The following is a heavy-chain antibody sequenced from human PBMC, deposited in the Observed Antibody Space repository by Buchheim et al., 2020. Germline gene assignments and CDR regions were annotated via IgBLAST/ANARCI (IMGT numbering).Heavy chain of an antibody. Sequence: QVQLVQSEAEVKKPGSSVKVSCKASGYTFTSYAMHWVRQAPGQRLEWMGWINAGNGNTKYSQKFQGRVTITRDTSASTAYMELSSLRSEDTAVYYCARGRYGDYEPTGRIDAFDIWGQRT. V-gene: IGHV1-3*01. CDR1: GYTFTSYA. J-gene: IGHJ3*02. D-gene: IGHD4-17*01. CDR3: ARGRYGDYEPTGRIDAFDI. CDR2: INAGNGNT.